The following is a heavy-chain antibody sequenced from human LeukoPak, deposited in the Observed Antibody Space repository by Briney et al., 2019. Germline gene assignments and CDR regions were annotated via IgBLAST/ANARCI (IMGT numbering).Heavy chain of an antibody. CDR1: GFTFNSYW. CDR2: ITSDGTNT. D-gene: IGHD3-22*01. J-gene: IGHJ4*02. CDR3: ARISDASSGYFDY. Sequence: GGSLRLSCAASGFTFNSYWMHWVRQVPGKGLVWVSHITSDGTNTNYADSVKGRFTISRDNAKNTLYLQMNSLEAEDTAVYYCARISDASSGYFDYWGQGTLVTVSS. V-gene: IGHV3-74*01.